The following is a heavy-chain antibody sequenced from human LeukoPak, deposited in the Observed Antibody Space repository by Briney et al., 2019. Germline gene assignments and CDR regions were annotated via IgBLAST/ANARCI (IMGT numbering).Heavy chain of an antibody. CDR3: ATGILMRYYFDY. Sequence: GGSLRLSCAVSGFIFSNYAMNWVRQAPGKGLEWVSAISGSGGSTYYADSVRGRFTISRDNSKNTLYLQMNSLRAEDTAVYYCATGILMRYYFDYWGQGTLVTVSS. CDR2: ISGSGGST. CDR1: GFIFSNYA. D-gene: IGHD2-8*01. V-gene: IGHV3-23*01. J-gene: IGHJ4*02.